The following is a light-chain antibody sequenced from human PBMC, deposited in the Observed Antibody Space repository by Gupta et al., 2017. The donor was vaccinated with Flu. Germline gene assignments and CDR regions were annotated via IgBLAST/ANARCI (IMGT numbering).Light chain of an antibody. J-gene: IGLJ3*02. CDR2: EDN. CDR3: YSTDRSGDSWV. Sequence: SKLTMPTSVSVSPGQTARITCFVDELPKKYVYWYQQQSGQAPMLVIFEDNKRPSGLPERVSGSTSGTMATLTITGAQADDEGDYYCYSTDRSGDSWVCGGGTKLTV. V-gene: IGLV3-10*01. CDR1: ELPKKY.